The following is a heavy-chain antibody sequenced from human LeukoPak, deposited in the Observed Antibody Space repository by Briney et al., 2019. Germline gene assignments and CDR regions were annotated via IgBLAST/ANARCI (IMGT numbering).Heavy chain of an antibody. V-gene: IGHV3-23*01. Sequence: GGSLRLSCAASGFTFSSYAMSWVRQAPGKGLEWVSAISGSGGSTYYADSVKGRFTISRDNAKNSLYLQMNSLRAEDMALYYCAKGGYSSGWYPIRNIENWYFDLWGRGTLVTVSS. CDR3: AKGGYSSGWYPIRNIENWYFDL. CDR2: ISGSGGST. CDR1: GFTFSSYA. J-gene: IGHJ2*01. D-gene: IGHD6-19*01.